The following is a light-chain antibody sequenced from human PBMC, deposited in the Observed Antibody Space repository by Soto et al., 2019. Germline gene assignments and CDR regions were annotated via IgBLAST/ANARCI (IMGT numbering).Light chain of an antibody. Sequence: EIVLTQSPATLSLSPGERATLSCRASQSVSSYLAWYQQKPGQAPRLLIYDASNMATGIPAMFSGSGSGTDFTLTISSLEPEAFAVYYCQQRSNWPPYTFGHGTKLEIK. J-gene: IGKJ2*01. CDR1: QSVSSY. CDR2: DAS. CDR3: QQRSNWPPYT. V-gene: IGKV3-11*01.